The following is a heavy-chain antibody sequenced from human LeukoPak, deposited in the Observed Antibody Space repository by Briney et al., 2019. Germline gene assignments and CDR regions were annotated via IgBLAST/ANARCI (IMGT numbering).Heavy chain of an antibody. CDR3: AKDRSRFADYYFDY. CDR1: GYTFSSYA. D-gene: IGHD2-2*01. CDR2: ISYDGRDK. V-gene: IGHV3-30*18. J-gene: IGHJ4*02. Sequence: GALRLSCAASGYTFSSYAMHWVRQAPGKELEWVAVISYDGRDKHYADSVKGRFTISRDNSKNTLYLQMNSLRAEDTAVYYCAKDRSRFADYYFDYWGQGTLVTVSS.